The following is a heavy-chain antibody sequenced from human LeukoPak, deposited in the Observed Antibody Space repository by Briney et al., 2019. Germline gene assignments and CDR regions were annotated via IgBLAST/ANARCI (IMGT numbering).Heavy chain of an antibody. D-gene: IGHD3-22*01. CDR3: ARHGLDYYGSSGYYAGFDF. CDR2: IYPGDSDT. Sequence: GESLQISCKGSGYSFTSYWIGWVRQMPGKGLEWMGIIYPGDSDTRYSPSFQGQVTISADKSISTAYLQWSSLKASDTAMYYCARHGLDYYGSSGYYAGFDFWGQGTLVTVSS. V-gene: IGHV5-51*01. CDR1: GYSFTSYW. J-gene: IGHJ4*02.